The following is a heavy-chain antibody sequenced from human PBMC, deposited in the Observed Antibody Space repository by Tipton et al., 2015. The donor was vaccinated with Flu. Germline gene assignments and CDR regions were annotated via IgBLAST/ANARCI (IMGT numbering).Heavy chain of an antibody. CDR1: GGSFSSGSYY. CDR2: IYTSGNT. D-gene: IGHD6-19*01. V-gene: IGHV4-61*02. Sequence: TLSLTCSVSGGSFSSGSYYWTWIRQSAGNGLEWIGRIYTSGNTNYSPSLKSRVTMSVDTSKNQFSLKLSSMTAADTAVYYCARGQGNSGWRYFDYWGQGTLVTVSS. J-gene: IGHJ4*02. CDR3: ARGQGNSGWRYFDY.